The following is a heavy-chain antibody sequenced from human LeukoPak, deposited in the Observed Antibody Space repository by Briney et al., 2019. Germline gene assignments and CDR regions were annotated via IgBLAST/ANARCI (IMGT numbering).Heavy chain of an antibody. V-gene: IGHV4-34*01. D-gene: IGHD3-22*01. J-gene: IGHJ6*03. Sequence: SGTLSLTGAFYGGSFSVYYWSGIRQPPGKGVEWIGEINHSGSTHYKPSLKSRVTISVDTSKNQFSLKLSSVTAADTAVYYCASSPLEGYDSSGYYPRPYYYYYMDVWGKGTTVTVSS. CDR3: ASSPLEGYDSSGYYPRPYYYYYMDV. CDR1: GGSFSVYY. CDR2: INHSGST.